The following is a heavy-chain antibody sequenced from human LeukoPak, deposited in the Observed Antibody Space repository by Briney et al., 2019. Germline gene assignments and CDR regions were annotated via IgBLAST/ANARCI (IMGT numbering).Heavy chain of an antibody. J-gene: IGHJ4*02. D-gene: IGHD6-13*01. V-gene: IGHV3-43D*03. CDR1: GFTFDDYA. CDR2: ISWDGGST. CDR3: AKDISSWYYFDY. Sequence: PGGSLRLSCAASGFTFDDYAMHWVRQAPGKGLEWVSLISWDGGSTYYADSVKGRFTISRDNSKNSLYLQMNSLRAEDTALYYCAKDISSWYYFDYWGQGTLVTVSS.